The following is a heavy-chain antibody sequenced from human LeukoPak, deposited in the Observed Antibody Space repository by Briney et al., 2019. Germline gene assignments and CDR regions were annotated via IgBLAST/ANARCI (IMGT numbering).Heavy chain of an antibody. J-gene: IGHJ4*02. CDR1: GGTFSSNA. Sequence: GASVKVSCKASGGTFSSNAISWVRQAPGQGLEWMGWISAYNGNTNYAQKPQGRVTMTTDTSTSTAYMELRSLRSDDNAVYYCARGREDGSYPDFDYWGQGTLVTVSS. V-gene: IGHV1-18*01. CDR2: ISAYNGNT. D-gene: IGHD5-24*01. CDR3: ARGREDGSYPDFDY.